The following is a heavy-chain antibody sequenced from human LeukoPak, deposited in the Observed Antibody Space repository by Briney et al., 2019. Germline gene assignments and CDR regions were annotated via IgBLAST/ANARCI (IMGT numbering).Heavy chain of an antibody. Sequence: GGSLRLSCAASGFAFDNNAMSWVRQAPGKGLEWVSAISNTVGGRTYYADSVKGRFTISRDDSKNTVYLQMNSLRAEDTAVYYCAKESPYYSGRDYYFDYWGPGTLVTVSS. CDR1: GFAFDNNA. D-gene: IGHD3-10*01. V-gene: IGHV3-23*01. CDR2: ISNTVGGRT. CDR3: AKESPYYSGRDYYFDY. J-gene: IGHJ4*02.